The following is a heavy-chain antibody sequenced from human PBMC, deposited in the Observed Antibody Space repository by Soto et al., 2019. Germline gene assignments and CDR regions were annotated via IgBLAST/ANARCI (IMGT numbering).Heavy chain of an antibody. D-gene: IGHD3-3*01. CDR2: IYYSGST. Sequence: SETLSLTCTVSGGSISSGDYYWSWIRQPPGKGLECIGYIYYSGSTYYNPSLKSRVTISVDTSKNQFSLKLSSVTAADTAVYYGATHRSARDFWSGYPQTKSWFDPWGQGTLVTVSS. J-gene: IGHJ5*02. V-gene: IGHV4-30-4*01. CDR1: GGSISSGDYY. CDR3: ATHRSARDFWSGYPQTKSWFDP.